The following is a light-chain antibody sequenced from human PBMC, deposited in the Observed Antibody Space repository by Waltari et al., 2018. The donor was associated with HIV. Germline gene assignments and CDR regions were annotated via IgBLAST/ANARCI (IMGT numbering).Light chain of an antibody. CDR2: GNK. CDR1: SSNIAPDSA. CDR3: QSYDRSLSASVV. V-gene: IGLV1-40*01. J-gene: IGLJ2*01. Sequence: QSVLTQPPAAAGAPGQRVTSSCTGGSSNIAPDSALHWSQQIPGTAPKLLIAGNKNRPSGVPDRLSASKSGTSASLATTGLQAEDEADYFCQSYDRSLSASVVFGGGTKLTVL.